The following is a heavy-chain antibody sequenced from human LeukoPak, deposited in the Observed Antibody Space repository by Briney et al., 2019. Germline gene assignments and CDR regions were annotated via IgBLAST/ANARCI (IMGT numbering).Heavy chain of an antibody. CDR3: ARDGEHVLAHDY. Sequence: PGGSLRLSCAVSGFTVTTNYMSWVRQAPGKGLEWVSIIHRDGSTYYADSVKGRFTTSRDTSKNTLYIQMNSLRAEDTGVYYCARDGEHVLAHDYWGQGTLVTVSS. D-gene: IGHD2-15*01. J-gene: IGHJ4*02. CDR2: IHRDGST. CDR1: GFTVTTNY. V-gene: IGHV3-66*01.